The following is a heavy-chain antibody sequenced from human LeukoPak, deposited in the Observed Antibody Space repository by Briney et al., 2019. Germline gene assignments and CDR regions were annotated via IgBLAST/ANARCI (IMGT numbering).Heavy chain of an antibody. J-gene: IGHJ4*01. CDR3: ARVYYDYVWGSYRYTTFDY. D-gene: IGHD3-16*02. CDR1: GYTFTVYG. CDR2: ISAYNGNT. Sequence: ASVKVSFKASGYTFTVYGISWVRQAPGQGLEWMGWISAYNGNTNYAQKLQDRVTMTTDTSTSTAYMELRSLRSDDTAVYYCARVYYDYVWGSYRYTTFDYWGQGTLVTVSS. V-gene: IGHV1-18*01.